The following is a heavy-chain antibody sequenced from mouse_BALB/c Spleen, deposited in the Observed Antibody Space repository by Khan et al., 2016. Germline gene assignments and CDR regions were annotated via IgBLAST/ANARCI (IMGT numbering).Heavy chain of an antibody. CDR2: IFPGDGST. D-gene: IGHD2-14*01. J-gene: IGHJ3*01. CDR1: GYTFTSYD. Sequence: QVQLQQSGAELIKPGASVKLSCKASGYTFTSYDINWVRQRPEQGLEWIGWIFPGDGSTKYNAKFMGKATLTTDKSSSTAYMQLSRLTSEDSAVYFCTRTYYKYDGSWFAYWGQGTLVTVSA. V-gene: IGHV1-85*01. CDR3: TRTYYKYDGSWFAY.